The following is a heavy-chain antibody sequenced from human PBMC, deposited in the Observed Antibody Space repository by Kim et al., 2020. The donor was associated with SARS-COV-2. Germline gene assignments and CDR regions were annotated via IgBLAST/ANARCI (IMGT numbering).Heavy chain of an antibody. Sequence: YDADSVKHRFTNARDKSKNTLYLQMNSLRAEDTAVYYCAKRRVYSSSFDYWGQGTLVTVSS. J-gene: IGHJ4*02. CDR3: AKRRVYSSSFDY. D-gene: IGHD6-6*01. V-gene: IGHV3-23*01.